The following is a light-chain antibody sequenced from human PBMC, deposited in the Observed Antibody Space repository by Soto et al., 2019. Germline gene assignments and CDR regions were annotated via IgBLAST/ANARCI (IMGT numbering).Light chain of an antibody. CDR1: QSVTKY. CDR2: DVS. Sequence: EVVLTQSPATLSLSPGERATLSCRASQSVTKYLAWYQQKPGQALRLLIYDVSKRATGIPARFSGSGSGTDFTLTITSLDPEDFAVYYCHQRSNWPLTFGGGTKLEIK. V-gene: IGKV3-11*01. CDR3: HQRSNWPLT. J-gene: IGKJ4*01.